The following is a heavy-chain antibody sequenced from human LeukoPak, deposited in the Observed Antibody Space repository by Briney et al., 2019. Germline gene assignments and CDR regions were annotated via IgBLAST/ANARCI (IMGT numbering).Heavy chain of an antibody. CDR3: ARGNRYRSGYDFSDLNDY. V-gene: IGHV1-46*01. D-gene: IGHD5-12*01. Sequence: ASVKVSCKASGYTFTSYYMHWVRQAPGQGLEWMGIINPSGGSTRYAQKFQGRVTMTRDMSTSTVYMELSSLRSEDTAVYYCARGNRYRSGYDFSDLNDYWGQGTLVTVSS. CDR1: GYTFTSYY. CDR2: INPSGGST. J-gene: IGHJ4*02.